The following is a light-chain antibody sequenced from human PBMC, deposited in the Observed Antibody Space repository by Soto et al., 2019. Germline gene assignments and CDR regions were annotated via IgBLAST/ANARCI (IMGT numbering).Light chain of an antibody. CDR2: AAS. V-gene: IGKV3D-15*01. Sequence: EILMTQSPATLSVSPGERATLSCRASESISSTLAWYQQRPGQAPRLLIYAASTRATGVPDRFSGSGSATDFTLTISSLQSEDYGVYFCQQYTHWPPLTFGGGTRVEIK. J-gene: IGKJ4*01. CDR3: QQYTHWPPLT. CDR1: ESISST.